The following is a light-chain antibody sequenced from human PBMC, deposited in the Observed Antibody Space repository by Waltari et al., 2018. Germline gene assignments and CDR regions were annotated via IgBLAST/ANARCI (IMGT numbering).Light chain of an antibody. Sequence: EIVLTQSPGTLALSPGERATPSCRASQGVGRALAWYQQKPGQAPRLLIYDASSRATGISDKFSGSGSGTDFSLTISRVEPEDFAVYFCQMYVRLPVTFGQGTKVEVK. V-gene: IGKV3-20*01. CDR2: DAS. CDR3: QMYVRLPVT. J-gene: IGKJ1*01. CDR1: QGVGRA.